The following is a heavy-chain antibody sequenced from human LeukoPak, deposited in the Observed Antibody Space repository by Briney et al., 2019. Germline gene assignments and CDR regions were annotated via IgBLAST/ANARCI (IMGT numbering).Heavy chain of an antibody. CDR2: IIAYNGNT. CDR3: ARRDSTLGSDY. Sequence: ASVKVSCKASGYTFTSYGISWVRQAPGQGLEWMGWIIAYNGNTNYAQKLQGRVTMTTDTYTSTAYMELRSLRSDDTAVYYCARRDSTLGSDYWGQGTLVTVSS. D-gene: IGHD3-22*01. J-gene: IGHJ4*02. V-gene: IGHV1-18*04. CDR1: GYTFTSYG.